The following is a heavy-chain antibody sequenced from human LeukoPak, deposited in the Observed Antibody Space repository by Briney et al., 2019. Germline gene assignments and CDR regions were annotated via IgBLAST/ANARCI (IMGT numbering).Heavy chain of an antibody. D-gene: IGHD5-12*01. CDR1: GDTFSSYA. J-gene: IGHJ4*02. Sequence: ASVKVSCKASGDTFSSYAISWVRQAPGQGLEWMGWINPNSGGTNYAQKFQGWVTMTRDTSISTAYMELSRLRSDDTAVYYCARGWLYFDYWGQGTLVTVSS. CDR2: INPNSGGT. V-gene: IGHV1-2*04. CDR3: ARGWLYFDY.